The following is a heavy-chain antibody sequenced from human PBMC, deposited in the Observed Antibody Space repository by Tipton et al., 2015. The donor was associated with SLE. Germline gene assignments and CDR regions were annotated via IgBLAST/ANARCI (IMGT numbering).Heavy chain of an antibody. D-gene: IGHD4-17*01. Sequence: TLSLTCTVSGGSISSHYWSWIRQPPGKGLEWIGYIYYSGSTNYNPSLKSRVTISVDTSKNQFSLKLSSVTAADTAVYYCARVEISTVHAFDIWGQGTMVTVSA. J-gene: IGHJ3*02. CDR3: ARVEISTVHAFDI. CDR2: IYYSGST. CDR1: GGSISSHY. V-gene: IGHV4-59*08.